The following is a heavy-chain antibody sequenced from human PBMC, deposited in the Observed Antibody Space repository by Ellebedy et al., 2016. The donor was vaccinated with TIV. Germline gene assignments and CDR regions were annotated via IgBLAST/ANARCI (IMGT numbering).Heavy chain of an antibody. CDR1: GGSMISDDHY. CDR2: IYYGGTT. J-gene: IGHJ3*01. CDR3: ARGGGDRPHALDV. D-gene: IGHD3-10*01. V-gene: IGHV4-30-4*01. Sequence: MPSETLSLTCTVSGGSMISDDHYWSWVRQPPGKGLEWIGYIYYGGTTYYNPSLKHRLTMSVDKSKSQVSLKLTSVTAPDTAVYYCARGGGDRPHALDVWGQGTKVTVFS.